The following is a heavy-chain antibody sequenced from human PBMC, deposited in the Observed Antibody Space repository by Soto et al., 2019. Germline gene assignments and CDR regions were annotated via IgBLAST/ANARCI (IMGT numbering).Heavy chain of an antibody. CDR1: GYTFSDYY. Sequence: QVQLVESGGDLVKRGGSLRLSCAASGYTFSDYYLSWIRQAPGKGLEWISYIDTSSTKIYYADSVKGRFTISRDNAKNSLHLEMNSLRDEDTAVYYCASHYDMWSGYLSPVDYWGQGTLVTISS. J-gene: IGHJ4*02. D-gene: IGHD3-3*01. CDR2: IDTSSTKI. CDR3: ASHYDMWSGYLSPVDY. V-gene: IGHV3-11*01.